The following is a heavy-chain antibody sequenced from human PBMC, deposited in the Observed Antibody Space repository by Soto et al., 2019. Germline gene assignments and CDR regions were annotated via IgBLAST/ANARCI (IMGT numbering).Heavy chain of an antibody. J-gene: IGHJ4*02. D-gene: IGHD2-2*01. CDR1: GFTFRSYA. CDR2: ISGSGGNS. V-gene: IGHV3-23*01. Sequence: EVQLLESGGGFVQPGRSLRLSCAASGFTFRSYAMSWVRQAPGKGLEWVSGISGSGGNSYYTDSVKGRFTISRDNSKNPLYLQMNSLRAEDTAVYYCAKGKDIVVVPAIDYWGQGTLVTVSS. CDR3: AKGKDIVVVPAIDY.